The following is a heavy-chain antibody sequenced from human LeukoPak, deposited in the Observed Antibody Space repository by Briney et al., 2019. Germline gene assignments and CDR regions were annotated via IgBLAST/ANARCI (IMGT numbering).Heavy chain of an antibody. D-gene: IGHD1-14*01. CDR3: ARDPPRRYDY. J-gene: IGHJ4*02. CDR1: GFTFSDYS. V-gene: IGHV3-48*01. CDR2: IDSSSGTI. Sequence: GGSLRLSCAVSGFTFSDYSMNWVRQAPGKGLEWISYIDSSSGTIYYADSVKGRFTISRDNAKNSLYLQMNSLRAEDTAVYYCARDPPRRYDYWGQGTLVTVSS.